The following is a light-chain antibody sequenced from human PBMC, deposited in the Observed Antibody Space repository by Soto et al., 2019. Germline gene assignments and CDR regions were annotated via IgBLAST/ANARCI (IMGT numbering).Light chain of an antibody. CDR3: QQYNNWPLLT. CDR2: DTS. Sequence: EIVMTQSPATLSVSPGERATLSCRASQSVSSNLAWYQQKPGQAPRLLIYDTSTRATGLPARFSGSGSGTEFTLTISSLQSEDFAVYYCQQYNNWPLLTFGQGTKVEIK. V-gene: IGKV3-15*01. CDR1: QSVSSN. J-gene: IGKJ1*01.